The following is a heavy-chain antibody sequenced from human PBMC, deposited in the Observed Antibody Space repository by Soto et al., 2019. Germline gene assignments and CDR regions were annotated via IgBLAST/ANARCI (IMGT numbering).Heavy chain of an antibody. CDR2: IYYRGNT. V-gene: IGHV4-39*07. Sequence: SETLSLTCTVSGGSISSSSYYWGWIRQPPGKGLEWIGSIYYRGNTYYNPSLKSRVTISVDTSKNQFSLKLSSVTAADTAVYYCARAGLGYSGYDSCFDYWGQGTLVTVSS. D-gene: IGHD5-12*01. J-gene: IGHJ4*02. CDR3: ARAGLGYSGYDSCFDY. CDR1: GGSISSSSYY.